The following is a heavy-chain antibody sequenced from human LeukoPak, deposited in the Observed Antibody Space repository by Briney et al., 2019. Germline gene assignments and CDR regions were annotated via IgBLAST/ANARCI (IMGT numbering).Heavy chain of an antibody. D-gene: IGHD3-3*02. Sequence: SETLSLTCTVSGGSISSYYWSWIREPPGKGLEWIGYIYYSGSTNYNPSLKSRVTISVDTSKNQFSLKLSSVTAADTAVYYCARFSRVAYYYYGMDVWGQGTTVTVSS. CDR3: ARFSRVAYYYYGMDV. CDR1: GGSISSYY. CDR2: IYYSGST. J-gene: IGHJ6*02. V-gene: IGHV4-59*01.